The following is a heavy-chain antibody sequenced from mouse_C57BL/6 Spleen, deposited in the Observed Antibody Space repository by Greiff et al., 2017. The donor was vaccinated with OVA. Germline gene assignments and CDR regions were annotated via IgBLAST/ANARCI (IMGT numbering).Heavy chain of an antibody. Sequence: EVQLQQSGPELVKPGASVKISCKASGYTFTDYYMNWVKQSHGKSLEWIGDINPNNGGTSYNQKFKGKATLTVDKSSSTAYMELRSLTSEDSAVYYCARAEREYFDYWGQGTTLTVSS. CDR2: INPNNGGT. J-gene: IGHJ2*01. CDR1: GYTFTDYY. CDR3: ARAEREYFDY. V-gene: IGHV1-26*01.